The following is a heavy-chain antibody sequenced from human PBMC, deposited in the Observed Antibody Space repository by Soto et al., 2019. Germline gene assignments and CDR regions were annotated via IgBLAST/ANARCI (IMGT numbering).Heavy chain of an antibody. CDR3: TRGSEGYCTTTSCPVMYY. Sequence: GGSLRLSCTASGFTFGDYAMSWFRQAPGKGLEWVAFIRNKAYGGTTEYAASVKGRFIISRDDSKSIAYLQMNSLKTEDTAVYYCTRGSEGYCTTTSCPVMYYWGQGTLVTVSS. D-gene: IGHD2-2*01. CDR1: GFTFGDYA. V-gene: IGHV3-49*03. CDR2: IRNKAYGGTT. J-gene: IGHJ4*02.